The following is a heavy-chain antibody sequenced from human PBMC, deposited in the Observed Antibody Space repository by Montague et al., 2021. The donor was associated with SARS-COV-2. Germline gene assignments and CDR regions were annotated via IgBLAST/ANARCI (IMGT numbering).Heavy chain of an antibody. D-gene: IGHD2/OR15-2a*01. J-gene: IGHJ4*02. V-gene: IGHV4-61*02. CDR1: GDSITSEV. Sequence: TLSLTCTVSGDSITSEVWYWSRLRSRAGKGLEWVGRFYNTGSTNYNSSLKSRLTTSLDTSKNQFSLKLSSVTAADTAVYYCARDDFRWDFDCWGQGTLVTVSS. CDR2: FYNTGST. CDR3: ARDDFRWDFDC.